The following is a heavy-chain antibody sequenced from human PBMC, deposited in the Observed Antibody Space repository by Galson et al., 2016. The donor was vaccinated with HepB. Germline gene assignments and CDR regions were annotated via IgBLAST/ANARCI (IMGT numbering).Heavy chain of an antibody. CDR2: ISGPGDFT. Sequence: SLRLSCAASGFNFRSYAMTWVRQAPGKGLERLSVISGPGDFTAYADSVKVRFTISRDNSKNTLYLQMNNLGAEDTALYYCAKQGYCSGDICYSVPDSWGQGTRVTVSS. CDR1: GFNFRSYA. J-gene: IGHJ4*02. D-gene: IGHD2-15*01. CDR3: AKQGYCSGDICYSVPDS. V-gene: IGHV3-23*01.